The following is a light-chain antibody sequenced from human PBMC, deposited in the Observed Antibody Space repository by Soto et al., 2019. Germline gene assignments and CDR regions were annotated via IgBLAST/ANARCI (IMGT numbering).Light chain of an antibody. V-gene: IGKV1-33*01. Sequence: DIQMTQSPSSLSASVGARVSITCQASQDIRNYLSWFQQKPGRAPKLLIYGASNLETGVPSRFRGSGYGTDFTFTISSLQPEDIATYYCQQYHNRPPFTFGPGTKVDIK. CDR1: QDIRNY. CDR2: GAS. J-gene: IGKJ3*01. CDR3: QQYHNRPPFT.